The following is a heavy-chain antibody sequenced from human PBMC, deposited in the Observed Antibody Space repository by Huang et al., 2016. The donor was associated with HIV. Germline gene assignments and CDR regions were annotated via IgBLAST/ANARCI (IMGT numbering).Heavy chain of an antibody. CDR2: ISSASDYI. J-gene: IGHJ3*02. Sequence: GWSLEWVSSISSASDYIYYADSVKGRFTISRDNAADALHLQINGLRAEDTAVYYCAGGKFVVEDDAFDIWGQGTTVTVSS. CDR3: AGGKFVVEDDAFDI. V-gene: IGHV3-21*01. D-gene: IGHD2-15*01.